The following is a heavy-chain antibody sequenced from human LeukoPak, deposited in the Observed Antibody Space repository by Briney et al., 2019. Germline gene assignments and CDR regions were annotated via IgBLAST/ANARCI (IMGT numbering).Heavy chain of an antibody. Sequence: GASVTVSCTASGYSFTVYYIHWVRQAPGQGLEWMGWINPNSGGTKYAQKFQGRLTMTRDTSISTANMELSRLRSDDTAVYYCARERTTVVTLDYYYGMDVWGQGTTVTVSS. J-gene: IGHJ6*02. CDR2: INPNSGGT. D-gene: IGHD4-23*01. CDR3: ARERTTVVTLDYYYGMDV. V-gene: IGHV1-2*02. CDR1: GYSFTVYY.